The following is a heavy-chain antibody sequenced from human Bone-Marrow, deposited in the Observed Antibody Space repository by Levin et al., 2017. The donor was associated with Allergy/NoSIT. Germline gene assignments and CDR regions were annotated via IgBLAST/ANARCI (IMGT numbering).Heavy chain of an antibody. V-gene: IGHV3-30-3*01. CDR3: ARDGAARWDYYYYYMDV. CDR2: ISYDGSNK. D-gene: IGHD6-6*01. CDR1: GFTFSTYA. J-gene: IGHJ6*03. Sequence: GESLKISCAASGFTFSTYAMHWVRQAPGKGLEWVAVISYDGSNKYYADSVKGRFTISRDNSKNTLYLQMNSLRAEDTAVFYCARDGAARWDYYYYYMDVWGKGTTVTVSS.